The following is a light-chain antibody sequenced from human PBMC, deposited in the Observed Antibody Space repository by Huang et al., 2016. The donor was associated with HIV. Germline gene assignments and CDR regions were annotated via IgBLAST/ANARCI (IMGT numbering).Light chain of an antibody. CDR2: GAS. CDR1: QSVTKNY. V-gene: IGKV3-20*01. Sequence: EIVLTQPPGTLSLSPGERATLSCRPSQSVTKNYFAWYQQRPGQAPRLLIYGASTRATGIPDRFSGSGSGTDFTLTISRLEPEDSAVYYCQQYGISPWTFGRGTKVEIK. CDR3: QQYGISPWT. J-gene: IGKJ1*01.